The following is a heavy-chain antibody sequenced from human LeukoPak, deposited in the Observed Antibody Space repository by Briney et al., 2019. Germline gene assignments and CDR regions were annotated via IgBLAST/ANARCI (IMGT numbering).Heavy chain of an antibody. CDR3: ARGVSTEAIFPQY. CDR2: ISGSGYDT. CDR1: GFSFSNYG. D-gene: IGHD5/OR15-5a*01. Sequence: GGSLRLSCAGSGFSFSNYGMTWVRQAPGKGLEWVSAISGSGYDTYYAESVRGRFTISRDNSKRTLWLQMNSLSAEDTALYFCARGVSTEAIFPQYWGQGTLVIVSS. V-gene: IGHV3-23*01. J-gene: IGHJ1*01.